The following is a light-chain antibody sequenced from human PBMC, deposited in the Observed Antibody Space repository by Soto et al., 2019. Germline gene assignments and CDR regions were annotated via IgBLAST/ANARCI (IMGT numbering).Light chain of an antibody. CDR2: GAS. V-gene: IGKV3D-15*01. CDR3: QQYNNWWT. CDR1: QSVSSTY. Sequence: EIVLTQSPGTLSLSPGDRATLTCRASQSVSSTYLAWYQQRPGQAPGLLLYGASNRASGIPDRFSGSGSGTEFTLTISSLQSEDFAVYYCQQYNNWWTFGQGTKVDIK. J-gene: IGKJ1*01.